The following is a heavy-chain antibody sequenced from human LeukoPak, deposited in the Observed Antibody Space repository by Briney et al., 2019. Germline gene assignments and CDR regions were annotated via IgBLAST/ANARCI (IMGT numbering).Heavy chain of an antibody. Sequence: SETLSLTCAVYGGSFSGYYGSWIRQPPGKGLEWGGEINHSGSTNYNPSLKSPVTISVDTSKNQFSLKLSSVTAADTAVYYCARSSTVTSQNFDYWGQGTLVTVSS. CDR2: INHSGST. CDR3: ARSSTVTSQNFDY. J-gene: IGHJ4*02. D-gene: IGHD4-17*01. V-gene: IGHV4-34*01. CDR1: GGSFSGYY.